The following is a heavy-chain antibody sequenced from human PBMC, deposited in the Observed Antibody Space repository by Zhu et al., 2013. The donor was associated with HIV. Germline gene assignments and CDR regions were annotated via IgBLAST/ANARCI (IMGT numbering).Heavy chain of an antibody. CDR1: GGTFSSYA. V-gene: IGHV1-69*06. D-gene: IGHD2-2*01. CDR2: IIPIFGTA. Sequence: QVQLVQSGAEVKKPGSSVKVSCKASGGTFSSYAISWVRQAPGQGLEWMGGIIPIFGTANYAQKFQGRVTITADKSTSTAYMELSSLRSEDTAVYYCARVPQRYCSSTSCLNWFDPWGQGTLVTVSS. J-gene: IGHJ5*02. CDR3: ARVPQRYCSSTSCLNWFDP.